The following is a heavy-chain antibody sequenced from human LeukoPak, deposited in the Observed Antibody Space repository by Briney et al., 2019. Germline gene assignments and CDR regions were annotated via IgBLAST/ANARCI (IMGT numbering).Heavy chain of an antibody. D-gene: IGHD1-26*01. CDR1: GFTFSSYG. V-gene: IGHV3-30*18. CDR2: ISYDGSNK. CDR3: AKRGGSYWFDP. Sequence: GGSLRLSCAASGFTFSSYGMHWVRQAPGKGLEWVAVISYDGSNKYYADSVKGRFTVSRDNSKNTLYLQMNSLRAEDTAVYYCAKRGGSYWFDPWGQGTLVTVSS. J-gene: IGHJ5*02.